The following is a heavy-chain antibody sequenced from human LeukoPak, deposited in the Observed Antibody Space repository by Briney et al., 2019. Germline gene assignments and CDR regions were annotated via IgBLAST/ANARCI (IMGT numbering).Heavy chain of an antibody. CDR3: ARDALRDDAFDV. Sequence: GRTLRLSRKASGLTLSSYHMNWVPGAPGRGLEWVSTIIGSIVSTHYAASEKDRITSSRNNSTNSLYPQMNSLTAEDTAVYYCARDALRDDAFDVWGQATMVTVSS. CDR1: GLTLSSYH. J-gene: IGHJ3*01. V-gene: IGHV3-21*04. CDR2: IIGSIVST.